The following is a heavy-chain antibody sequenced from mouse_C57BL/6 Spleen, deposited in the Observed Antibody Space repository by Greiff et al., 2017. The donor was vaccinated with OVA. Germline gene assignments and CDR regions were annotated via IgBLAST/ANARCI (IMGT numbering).Heavy chain of an antibody. J-gene: IGHJ2*01. CDR2: INYDGSST. Sequence: DVHLVESEGGLVQPGSSMKLSCTASGFTFSDYYMAWVRQVPEKGLEWVANINYDGSSTYYLDSLKSRFIISRDNAKNILYLQMSSLKSEDTATYYCARASLLNYFDYWGQGTTLTVSS. CDR1: GFTFSDYY. V-gene: IGHV5-16*01. CDR3: ARASLLNYFDY. D-gene: IGHD2-1*01.